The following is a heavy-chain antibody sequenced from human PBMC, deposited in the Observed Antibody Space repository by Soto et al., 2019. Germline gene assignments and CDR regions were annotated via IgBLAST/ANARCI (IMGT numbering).Heavy chain of an antibody. CDR1: GFTFSSYW. CDR2: LKQDGSEY. CDR3: ARDRLAGGAPKEDY. Sequence: WGSLRLSCAASGFTFSSYWMSWVRQAPGKGLEWVANLKQDGSEYYYVNSVLGRFTISRVNAKNSLYLQMMSLRAADKVVYYCARDRLAGGAPKEDYWGQGTMGTVSS. J-gene: IGHJ4*02. V-gene: IGHV3-7*01. D-gene: IGHD1-26*01.